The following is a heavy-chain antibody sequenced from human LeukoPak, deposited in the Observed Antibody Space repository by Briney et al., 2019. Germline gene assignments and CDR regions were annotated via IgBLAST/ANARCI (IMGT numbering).Heavy chain of an antibody. Sequence: GGSLRLSCAASGFTFDDYAMHWVRQAPGKGLEWVSGISWNRGSIGYADSVKGRFTISRDNAKNSLYLQMNSLRAEDMALYYCAKGFHDILTGYYDYWGQGTLVTVSS. J-gene: IGHJ4*02. CDR1: GFTFDDYA. V-gene: IGHV3-9*03. CDR2: ISWNRGSI. D-gene: IGHD3-9*01. CDR3: AKGFHDILTGYYDY.